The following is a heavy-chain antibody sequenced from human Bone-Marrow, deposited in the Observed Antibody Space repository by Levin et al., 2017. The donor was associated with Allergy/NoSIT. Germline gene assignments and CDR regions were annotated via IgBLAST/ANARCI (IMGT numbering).Heavy chain of an antibody. Sequence: SETLSLTCTVSGGSISSSSYYWGWIRQPPGKGLEWIGSIYYSGSTYYNPSLKSRVTISVDTSKNQFSLKLSSVTAADTAVYYCASRGSGWYADYWGQGTLVTVSS. CDR1: GGSISSSSYY. CDR2: IYYSGST. CDR3: ASRGSGWYADY. J-gene: IGHJ4*02. D-gene: IGHD6-19*01. V-gene: IGHV4-39*07.